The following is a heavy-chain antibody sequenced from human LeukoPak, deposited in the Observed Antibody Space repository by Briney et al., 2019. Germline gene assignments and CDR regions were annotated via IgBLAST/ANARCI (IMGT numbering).Heavy chain of an antibody. V-gene: IGHV3-53*01. CDR2: IYTGGST. D-gene: IGHD2-15*01. CDR1: GFTVGSNY. J-gene: IGHJ4*02. CDR3: ARDASGYCSGGSCPTHFDY. Sequence: PGGSLRLSCAASGFTVGSNYMSWVRQAPAKGLEWVSLIYTGGSTYYADSVKGRFTISRDNSKNTVYLQMNTLRAEDTAVYYCARDASGYCSGGSCPTHFDYWGQGTLVTVSS.